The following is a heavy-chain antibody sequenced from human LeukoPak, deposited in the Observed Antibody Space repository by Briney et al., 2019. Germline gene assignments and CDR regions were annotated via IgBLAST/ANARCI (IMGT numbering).Heavy chain of an antibody. CDR3: ALGVGYNNYGNWFDP. J-gene: IGHJ5*02. D-gene: IGHD4-11*01. CDR1: GYTFTSYA. V-gene: IGHV1-69*13. Sequence: ASVKVSCKASGYTFTSYAISWVRQAPGQGLEWMGGIIPIFGTANYAQKFQGRVTITADESTSTAYMELSSLRSEDTAVYYCALGVGYNNYGNWFDPWGQGTLVTVSS. CDR2: IIPIFGTA.